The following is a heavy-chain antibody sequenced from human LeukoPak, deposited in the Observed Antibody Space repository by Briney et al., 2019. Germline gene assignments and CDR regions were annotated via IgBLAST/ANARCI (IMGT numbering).Heavy chain of an antibody. J-gene: IGHJ4*02. CDR3: ARYEGSSPFDY. CDR1: GYSISSGYY. D-gene: IGHD1-26*01. V-gene: IGHV4-38-2*01. Sequence: SETLSLTCAVSGYSISSGYYWGWIRQPPGKGQEWIGSIYHSGSTYYNPSLKSRVTISVDTSKNQFSLKLSSVTAADTAVYYCARYEGSSPFDYWGQGTLVTVSS. CDR2: IYHSGST.